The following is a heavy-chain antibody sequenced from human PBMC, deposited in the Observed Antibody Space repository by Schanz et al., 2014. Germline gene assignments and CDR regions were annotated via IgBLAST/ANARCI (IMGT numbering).Heavy chain of an antibody. D-gene: IGHD2-15*01. CDR3: AKGMGYCSGGTCYDCYYYGLDV. V-gene: IGHV3-23*01. CDR2: ISHSGGSK. Sequence: DVQLLESGGGLVQPGGSLRLSCVASGFTFSSYGMHWVRQAPGKGLEWVSSISHSGGSKYYADSVKGRFTISRDNSENTLYLQMNSLSADDTAVFYCAKGMGYCSGGTCYDCYYYGLDVWGQGTTVTVSS. J-gene: IGHJ6*02. CDR1: GFTFSSYG.